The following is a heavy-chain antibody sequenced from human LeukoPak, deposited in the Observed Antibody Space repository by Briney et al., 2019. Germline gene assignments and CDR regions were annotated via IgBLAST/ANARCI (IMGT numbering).Heavy chain of an antibody. J-gene: IGHJ1*01. CDR1: GGSISSSIYY. CDR2: VYYSGST. CDR3: ARGIATAEKYFQH. V-gene: IGHV4-61*05. D-gene: IGHD6-13*01. Sequence: SESLSLTCTVSGGSISSSIYYWDWIRQPPGKGLEWIGYVYYSGSTNYNPSLRSRVTISVDKSQNQFSLKLHSVTDADTAVYYCARGIATAEKYFQHWGQGTLVTVSS.